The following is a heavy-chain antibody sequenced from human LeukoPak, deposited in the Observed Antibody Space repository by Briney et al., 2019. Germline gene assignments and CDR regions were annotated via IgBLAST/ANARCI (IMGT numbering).Heavy chain of an antibody. D-gene: IGHD6-13*01. CDR2: ISAYNGNT. CDR3: ARAQAVAAAESSDY. J-gene: IGHJ4*02. CDR1: GYTFTSYG. V-gene: IGHV1-18*01. Sequence: ASVKVSFKASGYTFTSYGISWVRQAPGQGLEWMGWISAYNGNTNYAQKLQGRVTMTTDTSTSTAYMELRSLRSDDTAVYYCARAQAVAAAESSDYWGQGTLVTVSS.